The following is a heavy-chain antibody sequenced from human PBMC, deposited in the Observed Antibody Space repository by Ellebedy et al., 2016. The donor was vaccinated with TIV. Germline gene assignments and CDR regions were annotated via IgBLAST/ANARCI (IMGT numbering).Heavy chain of an antibody. CDR3: ARAKSSGWLHTPDY. CDR1: GYTFTNYY. CDR2: INPSGGST. V-gene: IGHV1-46*04. D-gene: IGHD6-19*01. J-gene: IGHJ4*02. Sequence: AASVKVSCKASGYTFTNYYMHWVRQAPGQGLEWMGIINPSGGSTTYAQKLQGRVTMTRDTSTSTVYMELSSLRSADTAVYYSARAKSSGWLHTPDYWGQGTLVTVSS.